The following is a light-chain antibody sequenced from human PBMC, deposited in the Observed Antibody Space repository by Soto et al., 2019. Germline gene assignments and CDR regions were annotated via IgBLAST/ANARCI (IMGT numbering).Light chain of an antibody. Sequence: QSALTQPPSVSAAPGQTVTISCSGRGSNIGSNSVSWYQQVPGTAPKLLLYDNDKRPSGIPARFFGSKSGTSATLGIAGLQTADEADYYCGTWESYLSVGVFGGGTQLTVL. CDR1: GSNIGSNS. J-gene: IGLJ2*01. CDR3: GTWESYLSVGV. V-gene: IGLV1-51*01. CDR2: DND.